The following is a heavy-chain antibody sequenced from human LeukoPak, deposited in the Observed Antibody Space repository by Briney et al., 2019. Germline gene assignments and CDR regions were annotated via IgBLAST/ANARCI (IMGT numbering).Heavy chain of an antibody. CDR2: ISSSGTTK. CDR3: ARDESSGYYPDAFDI. D-gene: IGHD3-22*01. Sequence: PGGSLRLSCASSGFTFSNYEMNWVRQAPGKGLEWVSYISSSGTTKYFADSVKGRFTISRDNAKNSLYLQMNSLRGEDTAFYYCARDESSGYYPDAFDIWGQGTMVTVSS. CDR1: GFTFSNYE. J-gene: IGHJ3*02. V-gene: IGHV3-48*03.